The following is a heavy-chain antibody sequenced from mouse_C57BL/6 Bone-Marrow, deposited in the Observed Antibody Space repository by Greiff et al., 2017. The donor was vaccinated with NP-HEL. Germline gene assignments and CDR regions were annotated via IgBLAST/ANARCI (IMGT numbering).Heavy chain of an antibody. CDR3: ARGGGYGNYEGYAMDY. CDR2: ILPGSGST. Sequence: VQGVESGAELMKPGASVKLSCKATGYTFTGYWIEWVKQRPGHGLEWIGEILPGSGSTNYNEKFKGKATFTADTSSNTAYMQLSSLTTEDSAIYYCARGGGYGNYEGYAMDYWGQGTSVTVSS. CDR1: GYTFTGYW. V-gene: IGHV1-9*01. J-gene: IGHJ4*01. D-gene: IGHD2-1*01.